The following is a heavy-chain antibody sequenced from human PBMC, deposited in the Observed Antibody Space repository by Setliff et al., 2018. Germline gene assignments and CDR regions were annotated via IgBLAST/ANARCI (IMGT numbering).Heavy chain of an antibody. Sequence: PGGSLGLSCVASGFTFSNYEMNWVRQAPGKGLEWVASISPSGSFIYYADSVKGRFTISRDNSRRSVLLQIDSLRVEDTAVYYCIRDWGEAGSTNAFDIWGQGTVVTVSS. J-gene: IGHJ3*02. CDR2: ISPSGSFI. CDR1: GFTFSNYE. CDR3: IRDWGEAGSTNAFDI. V-gene: IGHV3-21*01. D-gene: IGHD1-26*01.